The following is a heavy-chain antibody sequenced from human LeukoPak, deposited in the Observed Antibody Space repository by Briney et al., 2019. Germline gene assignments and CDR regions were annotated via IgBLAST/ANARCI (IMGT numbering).Heavy chain of an antibody. V-gene: IGHV1-2*02. D-gene: IGHD6-13*01. CDR1: GYTFTGYY. Sequence: ASVKVSCKASGYTFTGYYMHWVRQAPGQGLEWMGWINPNSGGTNYAQKFQGRVTMTRDTSISTAYMELSRPRSDDTAVYYCARDVSMDSSSWYGYYYYYMDVWGKGTTVTVSS. J-gene: IGHJ6*03. CDR2: INPNSGGT. CDR3: ARDVSMDSSSWYGYYYYYMDV.